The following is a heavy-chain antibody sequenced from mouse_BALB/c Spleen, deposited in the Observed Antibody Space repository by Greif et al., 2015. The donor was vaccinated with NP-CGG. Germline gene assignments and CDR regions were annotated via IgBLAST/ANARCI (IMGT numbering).Heavy chain of an antibody. CDR1: GYTFTSYW. V-gene: IGHV1-7*01. D-gene: IGHD4-1*01. CDR3: ARKGLTGAFDY. J-gene: IGHJ2*01. Sequence: VNLVESGAELAKPGASVKMSCKASGYTFTSYWMHWVKQRPGQGLEWIGYINPSTGYTEYNQKFKDKATLTADKSSSTAYMQLSSLTSEDSAVYYCARKGLTGAFDYWGQGTTLTVSS. CDR2: INPSTGYT.